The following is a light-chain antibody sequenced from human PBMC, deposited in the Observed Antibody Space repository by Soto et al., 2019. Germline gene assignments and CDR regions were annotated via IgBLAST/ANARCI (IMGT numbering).Light chain of an antibody. V-gene: IGKV3-11*01. Sequence: EIVLTQSPATLSLSPGERATLSCRASQSVSSYLAWYQQKPGQAPRLLIYDASNRATGIPARFSGSGSGTDFTLTISILEPEDFAVYYCQQRINWPRVYTFGQGTKLEIK. CDR1: QSVSSY. J-gene: IGKJ2*01. CDR2: DAS. CDR3: QQRINWPRVYT.